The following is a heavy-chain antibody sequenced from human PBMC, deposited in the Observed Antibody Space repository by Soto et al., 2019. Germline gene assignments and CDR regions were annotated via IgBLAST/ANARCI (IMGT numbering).Heavy chain of an antibody. V-gene: IGHV3-33*01. CDR2: IWYDGSNK. Sequence: PGGSLRLSCAASGFTFSNYGMHWVRQAPGKGLEWVAVIWYDGSNKFYVDSVKGRFTVSRDNSKNTLYLQMNSLRVEDTAMYYCARVRYSGCDYEGSFDYWGQGTLVTVSS. CDR3: ARVRYSGCDYEGSFDY. J-gene: IGHJ4*02. D-gene: IGHD5-12*01. CDR1: GFTFSNYG.